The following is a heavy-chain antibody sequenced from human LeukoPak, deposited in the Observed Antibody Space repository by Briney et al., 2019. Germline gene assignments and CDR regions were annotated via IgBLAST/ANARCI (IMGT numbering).Heavy chain of an antibody. CDR3: AREFLGFHP. Sequence: GGSLRLSCAASGFTFSSYSMNWVRQAPGKGLEWVSVIYRGGFTYYADSVRGRFSISRDNSKNTLYLQMNSLRAEDTALYYCAREFLGFHPWGQGTLVTVSS. J-gene: IGHJ5*02. CDR1: GFTFSSYS. CDR2: IYRGGFT. D-gene: IGHD2/OR15-2a*01. V-gene: IGHV3-53*01.